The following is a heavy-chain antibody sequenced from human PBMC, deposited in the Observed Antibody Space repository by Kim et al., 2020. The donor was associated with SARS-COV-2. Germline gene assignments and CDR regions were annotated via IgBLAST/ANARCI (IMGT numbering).Heavy chain of an antibody. CDR3: ASLHRSGYYKRGAFDI. J-gene: IGHJ3*02. CDR1: GFTVSSNY. Sequence: GGSLRLSCAASGFTVSSNYMSWVRQAPGKGLEWVSVIYSGGSTYYADSVKGRFTISRDNSKNTLYLQMNSLRAEDTAVYYCASLHRSGYYKRGAFDIWGQGTMVTVSS. CDR2: IYSGGST. V-gene: IGHV3-53*01. D-gene: IGHD3-3*01.